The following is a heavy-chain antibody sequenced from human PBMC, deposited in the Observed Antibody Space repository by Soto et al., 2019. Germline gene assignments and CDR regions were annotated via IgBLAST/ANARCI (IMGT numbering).Heavy chain of an antibody. CDR1: GYTFTSYG. CDR2: ISAYNGNT. Sequence: ASVKVSCKASGYTFTSYGISWVRQAPGQGIEWMGWISAYNGNTNYAQKLQGRVTMTTDTSTSTAYMELRSLRSDDTAVYYCARVRWELPPSDFDYWGQGTLVTVSS. D-gene: IGHD1-26*01. J-gene: IGHJ4*02. V-gene: IGHV1-18*01. CDR3: ARVRWELPPSDFDY.